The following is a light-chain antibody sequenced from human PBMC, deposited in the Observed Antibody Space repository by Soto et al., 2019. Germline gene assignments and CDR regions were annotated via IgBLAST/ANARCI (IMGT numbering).Light chain of an antibody. CDR3: SSSAGIYHYLV. J-gene: IGLJ3*02. CDR2: EVN. CDR1: SSDIGGYNS. Sequence: QSVLTQPPSASGSPGQSVTISCTGTSSDIGGYNSVSWYQKHPGKAPRLMIYEVNKRPSGVPDRFSGSKSGYTASLTVSGLQTEDEAFYYCSSSAGIYHYLVFGGGTKLTVL. V-gene: IGLV2-8*01.